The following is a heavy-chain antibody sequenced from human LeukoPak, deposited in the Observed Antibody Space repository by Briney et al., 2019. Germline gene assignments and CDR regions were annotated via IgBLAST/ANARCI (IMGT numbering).Heavy chain of an antibody. CDR2: IWHDGSHK. V-gene: IGHV3-33*01. J-gene: IGHJ5*02. Sequence: GGSLRLSCAASGFTFDTYAMHWVRKAPGQGLDWVALIWHDGSHKFYSNSVRGQFTISRDNSKNTVYLQMDNLRPDDTAVYYCAREIFGSGSYPDLWGQGTLVTVSS. CDR3: AREIFGSGSYPDL. CDR1: GFTFDTYA. D-gene: IGHD3-10*01.